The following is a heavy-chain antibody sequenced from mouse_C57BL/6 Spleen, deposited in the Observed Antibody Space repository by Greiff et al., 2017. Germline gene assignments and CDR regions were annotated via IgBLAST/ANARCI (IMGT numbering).Heavy chain of an antibody. CDR2: IWSGGST. V-gene: IGHV2-2*01. J-gene: IGHJ1*03. Sequence: VQRVESGPGLVQPSQSLSITCTVSGFSLTSYGVHWVRQSPGKGLEWLGVIWSGGSTDYNAAFISRLSISKDNSKSQVFFKMNSLQADDTAIYYCARPNYNPWYFDVWGTGTTVTVSS. D-gene: IGHD1-3*01. CDR1: GFSLTSYG. CDR3: ARPNYNPWYFDV.